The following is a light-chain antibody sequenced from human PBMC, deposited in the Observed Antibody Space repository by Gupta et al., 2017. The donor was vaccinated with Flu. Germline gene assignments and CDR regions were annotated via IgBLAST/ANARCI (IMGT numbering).Light chain of an antibody. Sequence: SSDIAVYNSVSRYQHHPGKAPKLSIFEVSNRPSGVSARVSGSKSGNTASLTLSVLRPEDEAEYYCSSYTNNNTLVLFGGGTQLTVL. CDR3: SSYTNNNTLVL. V-gene: IGLV2-14*01. CDR2: EVS. J-gene: IGLJ2*01. CDR1: SSDIAVYNS.